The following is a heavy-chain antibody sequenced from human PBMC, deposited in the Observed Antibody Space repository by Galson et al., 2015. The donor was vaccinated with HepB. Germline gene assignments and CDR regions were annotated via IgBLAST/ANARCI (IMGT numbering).Heavy chain of an antibody. CDR1: GFTFSSYA. CDR3: AKDSDYYDSSGYYPPFVYFDY. CDR2: ISGSGGST. V-gene: IGHV3-23*01. J-gene: IGHJ4*02. D-gene: IGHD3-22*01. Sequence: SLRLSCAASGFTFSSYAMSWVRQAPGKGLEWVSAISGSGGSTYYADSVKGRFTISRDNSKNTLYLQMNSLRAEDTAVYYCAKDSDYYDSSGYYPPFVYFDYWGQGTLVTVSS.